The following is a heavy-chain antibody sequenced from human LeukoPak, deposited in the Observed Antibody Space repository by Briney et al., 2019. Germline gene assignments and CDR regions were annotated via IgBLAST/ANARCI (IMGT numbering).Heavy chain of an antibody. CDR2: IWYDGSNK. V-gene: IGHV3-33*01. D-gene: IGHD3-10*01. J-gene: IGHJ5*02. CDR3: ARDLGYYGSGSPNH. CDR1: GFTFSNYG. Sequence: PGGSLRLSCAASGFTFSNYGMHWVRQAPGKGLEWVVVIWYDGSNKYYADSVKGRFTISRDNSKNTLYLQMNSLRAEDTAVYYCARDLGYYGSGSPNHWGQGTLVTVSS.